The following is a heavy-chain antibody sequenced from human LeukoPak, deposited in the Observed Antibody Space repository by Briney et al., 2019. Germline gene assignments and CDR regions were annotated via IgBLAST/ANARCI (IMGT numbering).Heavy chain of an antibody. CDR2: ISGSGGST. CDR3: AKDCCDSSGFEPY. J-gene: IGHJ4*02. V-gene: IGHV3-23*01. Sequence: PGGSLRLSCAASGFTFSYYAMHWVRQAPGKGLEWVSAISGSGGSTYYADSVKGRFTVSRDNSKNTLYLQMNSLRAEDTAVYYCAKDCCDSSGFEPYWGQGTLVTVSS. D-gene: IGHD3-22*01. CDR1: GFTFSYYA.